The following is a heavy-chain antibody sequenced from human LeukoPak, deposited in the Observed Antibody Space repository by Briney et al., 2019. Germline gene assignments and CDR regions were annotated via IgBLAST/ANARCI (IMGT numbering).Heavy chain of an antibody. Sequence: GGSLRLSCAASGFTFSQYWMRWLRQAPGRGLEWVANIKEDGSMTKYVDSVKGRFTISRDNAKNSLYLQMNSLRAEDTAVYYCAREDRTESTDDWGQGNLVTVFS. V-gene: IGHV3-7*05. J-gene: IGHJ4*02. CDR1: GFTFSQYW. CDR2: IKEDGSMT. CDR3: AREDRTESTDD.